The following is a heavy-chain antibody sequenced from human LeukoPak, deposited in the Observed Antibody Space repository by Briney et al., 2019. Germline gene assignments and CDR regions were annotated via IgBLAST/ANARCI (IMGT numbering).Heavy chain of an antibody. D-gene: IGHD6-19*01. CDR3: ARAVAVAGTDWYFDL. CDR1: GFTFGTYW. J-gene: IGHJ2*01. V-gene: IGHV3-7*02. CDR2: INQDGSEK. Sequence: GGSLRLSCVASGFTFGTYWMSWVRQAPGKGLEWVANINQDGSEKYYVDSVKGRLTISRDNARSSLFLQMNSLRGEDTAVYYCARAVAVAGTDWYFDLWGRGTLVTVSS.